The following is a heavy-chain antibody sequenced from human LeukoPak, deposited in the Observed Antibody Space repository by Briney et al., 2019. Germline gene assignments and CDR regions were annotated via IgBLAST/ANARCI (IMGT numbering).Heavy chain of an antibody. CDR1: GYTFTSYG. D-gene: IGHD3-3*01. Sequence: ASVKVSCKASGYTFTSYGISWVRQAPGQGLEWMGWISAYNGNTNYAQKPQGRVTMTTDTSTSTAYMELRSLRSDDTAVYYCARGRFLEWSWPLYYYYYMDVWGKGTTVTVSS. CDR3: ARGRFLEWSWPLYYYYYMDV. CDR2: ISAYNGNT. J-gene: IGHJ6*03. V-gene: IGHV1-18*01.